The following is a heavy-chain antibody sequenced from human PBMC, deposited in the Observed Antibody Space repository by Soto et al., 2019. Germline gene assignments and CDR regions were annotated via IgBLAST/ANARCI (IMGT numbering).Heavy chain of an antibody. D-gene: IGHD3-10*01. Sequence: QVQLVQSGAEMKKPGSSVKVSCQSSGGTFNTYAMNWVRQAPGQGPEWMGDISPMFGAANYAPKFQGRGTITADESTGTSDMQLSSLTSEDTALYFCAREVQVHTPAFVYWGQGTLVTVSS. CDR2: ISPMFGAA. CDR1: GGTFNTYA. CDR3: AREVQVHTPAFVY. J-gene: IGHJ4*02. V-gene: IGHV1-69*19.